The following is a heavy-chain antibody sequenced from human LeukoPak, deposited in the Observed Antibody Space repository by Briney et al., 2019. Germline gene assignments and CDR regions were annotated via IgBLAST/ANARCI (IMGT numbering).Heavy chain of an antibody. CDR1: GYTFTDYG. D-gene: IGHD3-10*01. J-gene: IGHJ6*02. Sequence: ASVKVSFKVSGYTFTDYGMHWVRQAPGQALEWMGWINAGNGNTKYSEKFQGRVTIIRDTSASTAYMELSSLRSEDTAVYYCARVYDYGSAHGMDVWGQGTTVIVSS. CDR2: INAGNGNT. V-gene: IGHV1-3*01. CDR3: ARVYDYGSAHGMDV.